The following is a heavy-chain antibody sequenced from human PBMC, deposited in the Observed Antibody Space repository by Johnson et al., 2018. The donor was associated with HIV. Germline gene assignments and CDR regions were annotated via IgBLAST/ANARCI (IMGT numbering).Heavy chain of an antibody. CDR3: AKDEIAAPLAFDI. Sequence: VQLVESGGGLVQPGGSLRLSCAASGFTFSSYAMSWVRQAPGKGLEWVSIISGSGGSTYYADSVKGRFTISRDNAKNSLYLQMNSLRAEDTAVYYCAKDEIAAPLAFDIWGQGTMVTVSS. J-gene: IGHJ3*02. D-gene: IGHD6-25*01. CDR2: ISGSGGST. V-gene: IGHV3-23*04. CDR1: GFTFSSYA.